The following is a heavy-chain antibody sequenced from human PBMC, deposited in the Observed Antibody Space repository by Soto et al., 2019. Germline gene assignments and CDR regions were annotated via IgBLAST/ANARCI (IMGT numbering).Heavy chain of an antibody. D-gene: IGHD6-13*01. CDR1: GFTFSSYA. CDR2: ISGSGGST. Sequence: EVQLLESGGGLVQPGGSLRLSCAASGFTFSSYAMSWVRQAPGKGLEWVSAISGSGGSTYYEDSVKGRFTISRDNSKNTLYLQMNSLSAEDTAVYYCAMSIAAAGMNTLWLFDQYYFDYWGQGTLVTVSS. J-gene: IGHJ4*02. V-gene: IGHV3-23*01. CDR3: AMSIAAAGMNTLWLFDQYYFDY.